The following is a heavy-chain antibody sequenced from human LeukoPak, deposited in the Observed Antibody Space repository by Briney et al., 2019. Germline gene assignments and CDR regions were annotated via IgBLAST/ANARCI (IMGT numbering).Heavy chain of an antibody. V-gene: IGHV3-74*03. Sequence: GGSLRLSCAASGFAFNKYWVHWVRRVPGKGLVWVSRINGDGSSTMYADSVKGRFTISRDNAKNTLYLQMNSLRAEDTAVYYCAKTDSTIPNLLDVWGQGTTVTVSS. CDR1: GFAFNKYW. CDR3: AKTDSTIPNLLDV. J-gene: IGHJ6*02. CDR2: INGDGSST. D-gene: IGHD2-15*01.